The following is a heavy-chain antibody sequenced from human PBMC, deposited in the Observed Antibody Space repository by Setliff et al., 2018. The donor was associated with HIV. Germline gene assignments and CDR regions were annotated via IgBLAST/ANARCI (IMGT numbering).Heavy chain of an antibody. V-gene: IGHV4-34*01. CDR1: GGSFSGYH. J-gene: IGHJ4*02. CDR3: ARGKGGLVGPAEFDY. Sequence: SETLSLTCAVYGGSFSGYHWNWIRQFPGKGLEWIGEINHTGNTQYNPSLKSRVTMSEETSKNQFSLKLKSVTAADTAIYFCARGKGGLVGPAEFDYWGPGTLVTAPQ. D-gene: IGHD1-26*01. CDR2: INHTGNT.